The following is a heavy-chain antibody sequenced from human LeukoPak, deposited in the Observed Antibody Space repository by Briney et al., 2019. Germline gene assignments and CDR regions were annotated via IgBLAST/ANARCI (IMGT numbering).Heavy chain of an antibody. CDR1: RCIFSDYF. V-gene: IGHV3-11*01. Sequence: GGCLRLSCAASRCIFSDYFQSWIRKAPGKGLEWVSYISSSGSSIYYADSVKGRFTISRDNAKNSLYLQMNSLRAEDTAVYYCASSLRWGYQEAWGQGTLVTVSS. D-gene: IGHD2-2*01. CDR3: ASSLRWGYQEA. CDR2: ISSSGSSI. J-gene: IGHJ5*02.